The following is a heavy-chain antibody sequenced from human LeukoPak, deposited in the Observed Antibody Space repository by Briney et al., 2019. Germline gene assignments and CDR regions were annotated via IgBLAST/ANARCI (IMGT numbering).Heavy chain of an antibody. Sequence: SETLSLTCSVSNYSISRTYHWGWIRQPPGKGLEWIGNIYYTGNAYYNSSLKSRVTISLDTSKNQFSLKLSSVTAADTAVYYCARGDYVWGSYRYMEYYYYYMDVWGKGTTVTISS. CDR1: NYSISRTYH. CDR3: ARGDYVWGSYRYMEYYYYYMDV. J-gene: IGHJ6*03. CDR2: IYYTGNA. V-gene: IGHV4-38-2*02. D-gene: IGHD3-16*02.